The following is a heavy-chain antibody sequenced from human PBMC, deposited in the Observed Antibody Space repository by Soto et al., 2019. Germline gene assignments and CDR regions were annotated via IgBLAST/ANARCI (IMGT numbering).Heavy chain of an antibody. CDR1: GYTFTGYY. CDR3: ARSWGPTWHLDS. Sequence: ASVKVSCKGSGYTFTGYYLHWVRQAPGQGLEWMAWINPNSGVTNYAQKFQGRVTMTRDTSISTAYMELSSLTIDDTAAYYCARSWGPTWHLDSWGQGTLVTASS. V-gene: IGHV1-2*02. J-gene: IGHJ4*02. D-gene: IGHD3-16*01. CDR2: INPNSGVT.